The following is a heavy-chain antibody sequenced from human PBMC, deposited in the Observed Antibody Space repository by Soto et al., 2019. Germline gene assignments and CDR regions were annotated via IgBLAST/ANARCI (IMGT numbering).Heavy chain of an antibody. D-gene: IGHD6-6*01. Sequence: GASVKVSCKASGYTFTGYYMHWVRQAPGQGLEWMGWINPNSGGTNYAQKFQGRVTMTRDTSISTAYMELSRLRSDDTAVYYCARDPRRQLAPYYYYYGMDVWGQGTTVTVSS. CDR3: ARDPRRQLAPYYYYYGMDV. J-gene: IGHJ6*02. V-gene: IGHV1-2*02. CDR2: INPNSGGT. CDR1: GYTFTGYY.